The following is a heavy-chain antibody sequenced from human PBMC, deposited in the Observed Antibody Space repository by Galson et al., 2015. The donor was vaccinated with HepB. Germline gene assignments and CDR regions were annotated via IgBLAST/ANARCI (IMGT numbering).Heavy chain of an antibody. J-gene: IGHJ3*02. D-gene: IGHD3-22*01. V-gene: IGHV3-33*01. CDR2: IWYDGSNK. Sequence: SLRLSCAASGFTFSSYGMHWVRQAPGKGLEWVAVIWYDGSNKYYADSVKGRFTISRDNSKNTLYLQMNSQRAEDTAVYYCARCPYDSSPQDAFDIWGQGTMVTVSS. CDR3: ARCPYDSSPQDAFDI. CDR1: GFTFSSYG.